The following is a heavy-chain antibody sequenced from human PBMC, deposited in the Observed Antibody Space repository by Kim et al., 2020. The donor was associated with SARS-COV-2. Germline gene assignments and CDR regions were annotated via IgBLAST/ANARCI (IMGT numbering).Heavy chain of an antibody. CDR3: VRGYAGGPFDL. Sequence: GGSLRLSCAASGFTFDDYGMSWVRQAPGKGLEWVSGINRNSDSTGYADSVKGRFTISRDNAKNSLFLQMNSPRAEDTALYHCVRGYAGGPFDLWGQGTLVNVSS. CDR1: GFTFDDYG. J-gene: IGHJ4*02. D-gene: IGHD3-16*01. V-gene: IGHV3-20*01. CDR2: INRNSDST.